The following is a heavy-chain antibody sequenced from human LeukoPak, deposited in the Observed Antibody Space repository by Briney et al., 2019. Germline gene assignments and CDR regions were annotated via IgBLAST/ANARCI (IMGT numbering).Heavy chain of an antibody. CDR3: ARGREYCSSTSCRDAFDI. CDR1: GFTFSSYG. V-gene: IGHV3-33*01. CDR2: ICDDGSNK. Sequence: GGSLRLSCAASGFTFSSYGMHWVRQAPGKGLEGVAVICDDGSNKYYADSVKGRFTISRDNSKNTLYLQMNSLRAEDTAVYYCARGREYCSSTSCRDAFDIWGRGTMVTVSS. J-gene: IGHJ3*02. D-gene: IGHD2-2*01.